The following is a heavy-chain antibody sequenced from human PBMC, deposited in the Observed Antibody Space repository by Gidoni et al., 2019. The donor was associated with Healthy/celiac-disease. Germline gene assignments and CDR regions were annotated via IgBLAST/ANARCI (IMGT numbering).Heavy chain of an antibody. CDR3: ARRGVTDYYYYYGMDV. J-gene: IGHJ6*02. Sequence: QVQLQESGPGLVKPSETLSLTCTVSGGSTSSYYWSWIRQPPGKGLEWIGYIYYSGSTNYNPSLKSRVTISVDTAKNQFSLKLSSVTAADTAVYYCARRGVTDYYYYYGMDVWGQGTTVTVSS. CDR1: GGSTSSYY. V-gene: IGHV4-59*08. CDR2: IYYSGST. D-gene: IGHD2-21*02.